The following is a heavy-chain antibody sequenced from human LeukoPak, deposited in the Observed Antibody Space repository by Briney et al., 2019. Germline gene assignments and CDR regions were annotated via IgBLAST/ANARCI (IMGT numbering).Heavy chain of an antibody. V-gene: IGHV3-15*01. CDR2: IKTKGEGGTV. CDR1: GFTFSNAW. Sequence: GGSLRLSCATSGFTFSNAWMTWVRQAQGKGLEWVGRIKTKGEGGTVDYAAPVKGRFTISRDDSKNTLSLQMNSLKTEDTAIYYCMSDLDNWGQGTLVTVSS. CDR3: MSDLDN. J-gene: IGHJ4*02.